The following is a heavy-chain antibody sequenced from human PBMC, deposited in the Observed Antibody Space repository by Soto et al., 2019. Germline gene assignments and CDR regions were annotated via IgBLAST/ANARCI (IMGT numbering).Heavy chain of an antibody. CDR3: ASSYGSGYRAFDY. CDR2: INPILSMS. V-gene: IGHV1-69*02. Sequence: QVQLVQSGAEVKRPGSSVKVSCKASGDTFTFYSINWVRQAPGLGLEWMGRINPILSMSNYAQRFQGRVTMPADKATSTADMELSSLRSEDTAIYYGASSYGSGYRAFDYWGQGALVTVSS. CDR1: GDTFTFYS. J-gene: IGHJ4*02. D-gene: IGHD3-10*01.